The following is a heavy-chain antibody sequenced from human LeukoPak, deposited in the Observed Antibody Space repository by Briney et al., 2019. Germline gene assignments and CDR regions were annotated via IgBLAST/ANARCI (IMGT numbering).Heavy chain of an antibody. CDR3: AREIFGSGSYPDN. Sequence: GGSLRLSCAASGFSFSTYAMHWVRQAPGKGLAWVALIWHDASHTFYTDSVKGRFTISRDNSKNTVYLQMNSLGGEDTAVYYCAREIFGSGSYPDNWGQGTLVTVSS. V-gene: IGHV3-33*01. CDR2: IWHDASHT. CDR1: GFSFSTYA. D-gene: IGHD3-10*01. J-gene: IGHJ4*02.